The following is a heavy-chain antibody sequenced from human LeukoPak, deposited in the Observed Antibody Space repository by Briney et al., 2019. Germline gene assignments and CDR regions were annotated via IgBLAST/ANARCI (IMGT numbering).Heavy chain of an antibody. CDR3: ARAGRWEGRPHAFDI. CDR1: GGSISSYY. V-gene: IGHV4-59*01. Sequence: SETLSLTCTVSGGSISSYYWSWIRQPPGKGLEWIGYIYYSRITNYSPSLKSRVTISVDTSKNQFSLKLSSVTAADTAVYYCARAGRWEGRPHAFDIWGQGTMVTVSS. J-gene: IGHJ3*02. CDR2: IYYSRIT. D-gene: IGHD1-26*01.